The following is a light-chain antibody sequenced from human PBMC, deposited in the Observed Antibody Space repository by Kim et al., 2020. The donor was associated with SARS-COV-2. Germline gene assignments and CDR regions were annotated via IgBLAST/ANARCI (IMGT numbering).Light chain of an antibody. CDR2: RDC. CDR3: QVWDSSNLV. V-gene: IGLV3-9*01. J-gene: IGLJ3*02. Sequence: SYELTQPLSVSVALGQTARITCGGNNIGSKNVHWYQQKPGQAPVLVIYRDCNRPSGIPERFSGSNSGNTATLTISRAQAGGEADYYCQVWDSSNLVFGGG. CDR1: NIGSKN.